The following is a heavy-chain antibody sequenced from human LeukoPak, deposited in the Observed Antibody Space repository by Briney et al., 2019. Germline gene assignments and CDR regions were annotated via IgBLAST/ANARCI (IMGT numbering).Heavy chain of an antibody. CDR3: AKYTIGIVGATFHLDY. CDR2: ISGSGGST. J-gene: IGHJ4*02. D-gene: IGHD1-26*01. CDR1: GFTFSSYS. Sequence: PGGSLRLSCAASGFTFSSYSMNWVRQAPGKGLEWVSAISGSGGSTYYADSVKGRFTISRDNSKNTLYLQMNSLRAEDTAVYYCAKYTIGIVGATFHLDYWGQGTLVTVSS. V-gene: IGHV3-23*01.